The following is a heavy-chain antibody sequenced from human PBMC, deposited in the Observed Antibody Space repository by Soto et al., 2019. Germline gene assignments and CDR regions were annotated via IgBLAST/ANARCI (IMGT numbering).Heavy chain of an antibody. J-gene: IGHJ4*02. Sequence: QVHLVQSGAEMKKPGSSVKVSCQYSGGTFNTYAMNWVRQAPGQGPERMGDISPMFGAANYAPKFQGRVTITAEESTGTAYTQLSSLTAEDTALFCCASEVQVHTPAIVYWGQGTLVTVSS. V-gene: IGHV1-69*01. CDR1: GGTFNTYA. D-gene: IGHD3-10*01. CDR3: ASEVQVHTPAIVY. CDR2: ISPMFGAA.